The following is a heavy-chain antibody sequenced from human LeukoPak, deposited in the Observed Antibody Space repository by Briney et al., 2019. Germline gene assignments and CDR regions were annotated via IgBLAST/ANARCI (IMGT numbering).Heavy chain of an antibody. J-gene: IGHJ4*02. V-gene: IGHV4-34*01. CDR2: INHSGST. Sequence: PSETLSLTCAVYGGSFSGYYWSWIRQPPGKGLEWIGEINHSGSTNYNPSLKSRVTISVDTSKNQFSLKLSSVTAADTAVYYCAREDVVRGVIMYDYWGQGTLVTVSS. CDR1: GGSFSGYY. CDR3: AREDVVRGVIMYDY. D-gene: IGHD3-10*01.